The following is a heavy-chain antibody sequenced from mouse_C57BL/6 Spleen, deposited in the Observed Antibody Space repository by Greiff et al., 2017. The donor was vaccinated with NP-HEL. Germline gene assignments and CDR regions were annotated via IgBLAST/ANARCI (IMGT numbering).Heavy chain of an antibody. CDR3: AGIYYGNYDYFDY. CDR1: GYTFTSYW. CDR2: IDPSDSYT. D-gene: IGHD2-1*01. V-gene: IGHV1-69*01. Sequence: QVQLQQPGAELVMPGASVKLFCKASGYTFTSYWMHWVKQRPGPGLEWIGEIDPSDSYTNYNQKFKGKSTLTVDKSSSTAYMQLSSLTSEDSAVYYCAGIYYGNYDYFDYWGQGTTLTVSS. J-gene: IGHJ2*01.